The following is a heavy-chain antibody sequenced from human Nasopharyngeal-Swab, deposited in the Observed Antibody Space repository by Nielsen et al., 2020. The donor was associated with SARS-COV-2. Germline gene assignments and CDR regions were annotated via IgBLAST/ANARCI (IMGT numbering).Heavy chain of an antibody. D-gene: IGHD2-2*01. CDR3: ARAEREDIVVVPAASSGWFDP. CDR1: GYTFTGYY. Sequence: ASVKVSCKASGYTFTGYYMHWGRQAPGQGREGRGGINPNSGGTNYAQKFQGWVTMTRDTSISTAYMELSRLRSDDTAVYYCARAEREDIVVVPAASSGWFDPWGQGTLVTVSS. J-gene: IGHJ5*02. V-gene: IGHV1-2*04. CDR2: INPNSGGT.